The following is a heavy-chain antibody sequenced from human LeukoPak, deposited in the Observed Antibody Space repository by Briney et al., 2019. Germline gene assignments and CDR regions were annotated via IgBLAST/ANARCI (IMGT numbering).Heavy chain of an antibody. Sequence: SETLSLTCNVSGGSINRSHNSWGWLRQPPGKGLEWVGFLFYGGDTYYNPSLKSRVTISVDTFKNHFSLKLTSVTAADTAVYFCARHDGYNYARIDYWGQGTLVTVSS. CDR3: ARHDGYNYARIDY. V-gene: IGHV4-39*01. CDR1: GGSINRSHNS. D-gene: IGHD5-18*01. CDR2: LFYGGDT. J-gene: IGHJ4*02.